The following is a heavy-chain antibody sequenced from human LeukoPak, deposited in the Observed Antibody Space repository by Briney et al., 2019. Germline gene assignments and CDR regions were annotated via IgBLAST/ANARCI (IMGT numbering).Heavy chain of an antibody. V-gene: IGHV4-4*07. CDR1: GGSISNDY. CDR3: ARDNPSGYTYGYEHYYYYIDV. CDR2: IHSGGTT. J-gene: IGHJ6*03. Sequence: SETLSLTCTVSGGSISNDYFTWIRQPAGKGLEWIGRIHSGGTTNYNPSLMSRVTLSVDTSKKQISLRLTSVTAADTASYYCARDNPSGYTYGYEHYYYYIDVWGKGTTVTVSS. D-gene: IGHD5-18*01.